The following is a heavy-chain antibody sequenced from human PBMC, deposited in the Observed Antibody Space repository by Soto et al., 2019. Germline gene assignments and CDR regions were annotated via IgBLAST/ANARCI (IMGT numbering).Heavy chain of an antibody. CDR2: MNPNSGNT. CDR3: ARVVDTAMDYWYFDL. V-gene: IGHV1-8*02. CDR1: GYTFTSYG. J-gene: IGHJ2*01. D-gene: IGHD5-18*01. Sequence: ASVKVSCKASGYTFTSYGISWVRQAPGQGLEWMGWMNPNSGNTGYAQKFQGRVTMTRNTSISTAYMELSSLRSEDTALYYCARVVDTAMDYWYFDLWGRGTLVTVSS.